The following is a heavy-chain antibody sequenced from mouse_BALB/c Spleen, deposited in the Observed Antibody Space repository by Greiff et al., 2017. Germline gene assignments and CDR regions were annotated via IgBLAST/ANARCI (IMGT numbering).Heavy chain of an antibody. CDR2: IYPGGGYT. D-gene: IGHD2-3*01. V-gene: IGHV1-63*02. J-gene: IGHJ3*01. CDR3: ANDGYYLAY. CDR1: GYTFTNYW. Sequence: QVQLKESGAELVRPGTSVKISCKASGYTFTNYWLGWVKQRPGHGLEWIGDIYPGGGYTNYNEKFKGKATLTADTSSSTAYMQLSSLTSEDSAVYFCANDGYYLAYWGQGTLVTVSA.